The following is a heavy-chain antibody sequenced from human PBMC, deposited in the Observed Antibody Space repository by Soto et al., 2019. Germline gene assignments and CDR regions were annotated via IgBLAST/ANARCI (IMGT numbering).Heavy chain of an antibody. D-gene: IGHD3-9*01. CDR3: ARGMTGSGTANDY. V-gene: IGHV3-74*01. Sequence: VQLVESGGGLVQPGESLRLSCAASGFTFSSHWMVWVRQAPGKGLVWVSRIFSDGITTSYADCVKGRFTISRDNAKNTLYLQMNSLRVEDTAVYYCARGMTGSGTANDYWGQGSLVTVSS. J-gene: IGHJ4*02. CDR1: GFTFSSHW. CDR2: IFSDGITT.